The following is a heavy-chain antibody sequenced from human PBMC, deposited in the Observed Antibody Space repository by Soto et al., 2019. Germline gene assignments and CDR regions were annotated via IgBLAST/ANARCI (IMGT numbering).Heavy chain of an antibody. CDR3: ARDLGWQWLVRGAIDY. J-gene: IGHJ4*02. D-gene: IGHD6-19*01. CDR1: GFTFSSYG. CDR2: IWYDGSNK. V-gene: IGHV3-33*01. Sequence: GGSLRLSCAASGFTFSSYGMHWVRQAPGKGLEWVAVIWYDGSNKYYADSVKGRFTISRDNSKNTLYLQMNSLRAEDTAVYYCARDLGWQWLVRGAIDYWGQGTLVTVSS.